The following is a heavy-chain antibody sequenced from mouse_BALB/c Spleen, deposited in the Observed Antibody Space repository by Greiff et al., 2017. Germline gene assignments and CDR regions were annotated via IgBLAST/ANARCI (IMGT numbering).Heavy chain of an antibody. CDR2: ISSGGSYT. D-gene: IGHD1-1*01. Sequence: EVQGVESGGDLVKPGGSLKLSCAASGFTFSSYGMSWVRQTPDKRLEWVATISSGGSYTYYPDSVKGRFTTSRDNAKNTLYLQMSSLKSEDTAMYYCARHGDYGSLYAMDYWGQGTSVTVSS. V-gene: IGHV5-6*01. CDR3: ARHGDYGSLYAMDY. J-gene: IGHJ4*01. CDR1: GFTFSSYG.